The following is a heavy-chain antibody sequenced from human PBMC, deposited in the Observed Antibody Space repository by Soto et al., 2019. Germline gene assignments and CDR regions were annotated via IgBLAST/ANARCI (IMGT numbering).Heavy chain of an antibody. J-gene: IGHJ4*02. D-gene: IGHD6-19*01. V-gene: IGHV1-3*05. CDR3: ARAVAVAADFDY. Sequence: QVQLVQSGAEEKKPGASVKVSCKACGYTFTGYAMHWVRQAPGQRLEWMGWINAGNGNTKYSQKFQGRVTITRDTSASKAYMELSSLRSEDTAVYYCARAVAVAADFDYWGQGTLVTVSS. CDR1: GYTFTGYA. CDR2: INAGNGNT.